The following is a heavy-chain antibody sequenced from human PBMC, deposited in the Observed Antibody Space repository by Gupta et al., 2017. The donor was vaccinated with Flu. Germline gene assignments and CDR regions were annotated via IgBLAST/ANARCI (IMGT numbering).Heavy chain of an antibody. CDR2: NCHGVTT. D-gene: IGHD1-20*01. CDR3: ATGNSWNFEF. CDR1: GHSISSAYC. V-gene: IGHV4-38-2*02. Sequence: QVQLPESGPGLVKPSGTLSLTSPASGHSISSAYCWGWIRQPPGKWLEWIGSNCHGVTTYDNPSLQSRVTMAFEDTYTNPLYLMLSSGTAADTAVYYGATGNSWNFEFLGQGSLVNVSS. J-gene: IGHJ4*02.